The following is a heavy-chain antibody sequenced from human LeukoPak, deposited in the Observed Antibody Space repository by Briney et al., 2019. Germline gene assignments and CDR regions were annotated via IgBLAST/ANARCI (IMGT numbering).Heavy chain of an antibody. CDR3: ARDFSSWYERPHTGFDY. Sequence: SVKVSCKASGGTFSSYAISWVRQAPGQGLEWMGGIIPIFATANSAQKFQGRVTITADESTSTAYMELSSLRSEDTAVYYCARDFSSWYERPHTGFDYWGQGTLVTVSS. D-gene: IGHD6-13*01. J-gene: IGHJ4*02. V-gene: IGHV1-69*13. CDR2: IIPIFATA. CDR1: GGTFSSYA.